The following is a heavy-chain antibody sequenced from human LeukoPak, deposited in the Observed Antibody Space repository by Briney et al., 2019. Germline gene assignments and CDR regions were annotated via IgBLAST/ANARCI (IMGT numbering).Heavy chain of an antibody. CDR2: ISYDGSNK. V-gene: IGHV3-30-3*01. CDR1: GFTFSSYA. Sequence: HPGGSLRLSCAASGFTFSSYAMHWVRQAPGKGLEWVAVISYDGSNKYYADSVKGRFTISRDNAKNSLYLQMNSLRAEDTAVYYCARERRDGYNPGWYWGQGTLVTVSS. CDR3: ARERRDGYNPGWY. J-gene: IGHJ4*02. D-gene: IGHD5-24*01.